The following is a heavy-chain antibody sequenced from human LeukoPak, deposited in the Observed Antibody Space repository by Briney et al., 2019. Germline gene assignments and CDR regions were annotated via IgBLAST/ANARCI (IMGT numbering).Heavy chain of an antibody. V-gene: IGHV3-53*01. Sequence: QPGGSLRLSCAASGFTVSSNYMSWVRQAPGKGLEWVSAINSGGETYYADSVKGRFTISRDNSKNTLYLQMNSLRVEDAALYYCAKRYFGNYYFDYWGQGTLVTVSS. D-gene: IGHD3-9*01. J-gene: IGHJ4*02. CDR1: GFTVSSNY. CDR2: INSGGET. CDR3: AKRYFGNYYFDY.